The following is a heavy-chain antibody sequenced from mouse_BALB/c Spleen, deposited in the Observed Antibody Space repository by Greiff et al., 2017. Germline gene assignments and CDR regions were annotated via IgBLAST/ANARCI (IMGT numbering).Heavy chain of an antibody. CDR2: IDPANGNT. CDR3: ARIYDYDWGFDY. D-gene: IGHD2-4*01. V-gene: IGHV14-3*02. CDR1: GFNIKDTY. Sequence: VQLQQSGAELVKPGASVKLSCTASGFNIKDTYMHWVKQRPEQGLEWIGRIDPANGNTKYDPKFQGKATITADTSSNTAYLQLSSLTSEDTAVYYCARIYDYDWGFDYWGQGTTLTVSS. J-gene: IGHJ2*01.